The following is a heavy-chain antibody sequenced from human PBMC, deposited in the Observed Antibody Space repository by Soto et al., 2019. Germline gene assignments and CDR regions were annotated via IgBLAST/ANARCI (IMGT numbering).Heavy chain of an antibody. J-gene: IGHJ5*02. V-gene: IGHV5-51*01. Sequence: GESLKISFQGFGYSFTSFWIGWVRQMPGKGLEWMGIINPVDSDTRYSPSFQGQVTISADKSITTAYLQWSSLKASDTAMYYCARQSIAARPVWFDPWGQGTLVTVSS. D-gene: IGHD6-6*01. CDR2: INPVDSDT. CDR1: GYSFTSFW. CDR3: ARQSIAARPVWFDP.